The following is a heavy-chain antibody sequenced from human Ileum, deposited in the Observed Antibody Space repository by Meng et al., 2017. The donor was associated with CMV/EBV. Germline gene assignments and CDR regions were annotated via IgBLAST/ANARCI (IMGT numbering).Heavy chain of an antibody. CDR1: GDSITSGLYY. CDR2: IHYSGTT. D-gene: IGHD1-14*01. V-gene: IGHV4-39*07. CDR3: ARDTDNHGALFDY. Sequence: SETLSLTCSVSGDSITSGLYYWGWVRQPPGQGLEWIGSIHYSGTTFYTPSLRGRLTILVDTSTNQFSLYLGSVTAADAALYYCARDTDNHGALFDYWGLGTLVTVSS. J-gene: IGHJ4*02.